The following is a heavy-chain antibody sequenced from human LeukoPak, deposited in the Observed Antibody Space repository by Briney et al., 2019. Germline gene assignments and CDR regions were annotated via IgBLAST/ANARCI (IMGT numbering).Heavy chain of an antibody. CDR2: ISSSAGTT. D-gene: IGHD6-19*01. J-gene: IGHJ4*02. CDR3: ARERAVAGTGFDY. CDR1: GFTFSSYE. Sequence: GGSLRLSCAASGFTFSSYEMNWVRQAPGKGLEWVSYISSSAGTTYYADSVKGRFTISRDNSKNTLYLQMNSLRAEDTAVYYCARERAVAGTGFDYWGQGTLVTVSS. V-gene: IGHV3-48*03.